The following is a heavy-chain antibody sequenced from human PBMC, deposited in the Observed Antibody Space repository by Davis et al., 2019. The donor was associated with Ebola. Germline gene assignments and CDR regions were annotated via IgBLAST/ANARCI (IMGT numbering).Heavy chain of an antibody. CDR3: ARAGAGQQLVDY. CDR1: GGSFSGYY. Sequence: MPSETLSLTCAVYGGSFSGYYWSWIRRPPGKGLEWIGENNHSGNTNYNPSLKSRVTISVDTSKNQFSLKMRSVTAADTALYYCARAGAGQQLVDYWGQGILVTVSS. J-gene: IGHJ4*02. V-gene: IGHV4-34*01. D-gene: IGHD6-13*01. CDR2: NNHSGNT.